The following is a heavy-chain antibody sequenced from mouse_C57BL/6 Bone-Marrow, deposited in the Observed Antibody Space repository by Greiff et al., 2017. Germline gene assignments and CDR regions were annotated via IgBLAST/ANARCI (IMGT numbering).Heavy chain of an antibody. CDR1: GYTFTSYW. J-gene: IGHJ1*03. Sequence: QVQLQQPGAELVRPGSSVKLSCKASGYTFTSYWMHWVKQRPIQGLEWIGNIDPSDSETHYNQKFKDKATLTVDKSSSTAYMQLSSLTSEDSAVYYCAIYYGYEYWYFDVWGTGTTVTVSS. V-gene: IGHV1-52*01. D-gene: IGHD2-2*01. CDR2: IDPSDSET. CDR3: AIYYGYEYWYFDV.